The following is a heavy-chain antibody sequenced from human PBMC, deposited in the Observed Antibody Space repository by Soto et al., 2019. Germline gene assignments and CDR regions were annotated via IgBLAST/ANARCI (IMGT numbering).Heavy chain of an antibody. V-gene: IGHV1-18*01. CDR2: ISPYYGKS. CDR3: ARDLLAGAGTIDY. CDR1: GYPFRSYG. J-gene: IGHJ4*02. Sequence: QVQLVQSGPEVRRPGTSLQVACKPSGYPFRSYGISWVRQAPGQVLEWMGWISPYYGKSNYAQKFQDRMTMTTDPTTGTAFLEMKSLKANDAAMYYCARDLLAGAGTIDYWGQGTLISVSS. D-gene: IGHD6-19*01.